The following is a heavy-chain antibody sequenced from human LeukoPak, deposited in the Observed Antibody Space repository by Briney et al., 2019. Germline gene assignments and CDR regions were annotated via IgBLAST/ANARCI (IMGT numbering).Heavy chain of an antibody. CDR2: IYYSGST. CDR3: ARGWNVVVPAAGAYYYGMDV. J-gene: IGHJ6*04. CDR1: GGSISSSSYY. D-gene: IGHD2-2*01. Sequence: SETLSLTCTVSGGSISSSSYYWGWIRQPPGKGLEWIGSIYYSGSTYYNPSLKSRVTISVDTSKNQFSLKLSSVTAADTAVYYCARGWNVVVPAAGAYYYGMDVWGKGTTVTVSS. V-gene: IGHV4-39*01.